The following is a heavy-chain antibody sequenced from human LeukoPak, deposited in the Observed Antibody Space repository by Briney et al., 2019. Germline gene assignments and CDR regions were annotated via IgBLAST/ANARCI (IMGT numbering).Heavy chain of an antibody. CDR2: INPNSGGT. J-gene: IGHJ4*02. V-gene: IGHV1-2*02. CDR1: GYTFTGYY. CDR3: ARGRVTMVRGVIIGHLYYFDY. D-gene: IGHD3-10*01. Sequence: ASVKVSCKASGYTFTGYYMHWVRQAPGQGLEWMGWINPNSGGTNYAQKFQGRVTMTRDTSISTAYMELSRLRSDDTAVYYCARGRVTMVRGVIIGHLYYFDYWGQGTLVTVSS.